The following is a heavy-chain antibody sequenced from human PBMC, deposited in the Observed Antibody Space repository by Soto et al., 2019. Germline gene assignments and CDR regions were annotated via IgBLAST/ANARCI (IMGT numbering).Heavy chain of an antibody. CDR2: ISSSGLTT. J-gene: IGHJ5*01. V-gene: IGHV3-48*03. Sequence: QAGGSLRLSCQASGFNFRMYEIHFVRKAPCKGLEWVSYISSSGLTTYYADFAEGRFTISRDNAKDSLYLHLNSLRVGDTAVYYCARYGTRGDWWGLGTQVTVSS. CDR1: GFNFRMYE. CDR3: ARYGTRGDW. D-gene: IGHD3-10*01.